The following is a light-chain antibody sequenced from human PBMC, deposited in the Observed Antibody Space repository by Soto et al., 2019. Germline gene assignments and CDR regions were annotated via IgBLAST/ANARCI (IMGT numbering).Light chain of an antibody. CDR1: QSVSTN. CDR2: GPS. Sequence: EIVMTQSPAPLSVSPGERATLSCRASQSVSTNLAWYQQKPGQAPRLLIYGPSIRATGIPASFSGSGSGTEFTLTLNSLQAEDFPLYSCQEYDKWPPGFPFGPGIRVDNK. V-gene: IGKV3-15*01. CDR3: QEYDKWPPGFP. J-gene: IGKJ3*01.